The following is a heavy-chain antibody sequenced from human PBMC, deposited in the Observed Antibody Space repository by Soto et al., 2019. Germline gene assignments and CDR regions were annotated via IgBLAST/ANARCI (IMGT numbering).Heavy chain of an antibody. J-gene: IGHJ6*02. CDR1: GGSISSSSYY. Sequence: QLQLQESGPGLVKPSETLSLTCTVSGGSISSSSYYWGWIRQPPGKGLEWIGSIYYSGSTYYNPSLKSRVTISVDTSKNQFSLKLSSVTAADTAVYYCAYCGGDCYGYYYYGMDVWGQGTTVTVSS. CDR2: IYYSGST. CDR3: AYCGGDCYGYYYYGMDV. D-gene: IGHD2-21*02. V-gene: IGHV4-39*01.